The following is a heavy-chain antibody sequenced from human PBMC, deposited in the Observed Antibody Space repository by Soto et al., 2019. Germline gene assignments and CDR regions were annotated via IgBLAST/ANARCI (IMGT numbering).Heavy chain of an antibody. CDR2: ISGSGGST. D-gene: IGHD3-10*01. Sequence: EVQLLESGGGLVQPGGSLRLSCAASGFTFSSYAMSWVRQAPGKGLEWVSAISGSGGSTYYADSVKGRFTISRDNSKNPPYLQNNPLRTQATAVFFFSEERTGGFGELFLDYWGQGTLVTVSS. J-gene: IGHJ4*02. CDR1: GFTFSSYA. V-gene: IGHV3-23*01. CDR3: SEERTGGFGELFLDY.